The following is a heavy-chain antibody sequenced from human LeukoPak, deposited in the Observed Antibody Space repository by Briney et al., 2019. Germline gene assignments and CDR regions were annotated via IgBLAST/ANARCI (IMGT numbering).Heavy chain of an antibody. V-gene: IGHV3-21*01. CDR1: GFTFSSYS. Sequence: PGGSLRLSCAASGFTFSSYSMNWVRQAPGKGLEWVPSISSSSSHIYYADSVKGRFTISRDNAKNSLYLQMNSLRAEDTAVYYCARVGYGSGSYFESEYFDYWGQGTLVTVSS. CDR3: ARVGYGSGSYFESEYFDY. CDR2: ISSSSSHI. J-gene: IGHJ4*02. D-gene: IGHD3-10*01.